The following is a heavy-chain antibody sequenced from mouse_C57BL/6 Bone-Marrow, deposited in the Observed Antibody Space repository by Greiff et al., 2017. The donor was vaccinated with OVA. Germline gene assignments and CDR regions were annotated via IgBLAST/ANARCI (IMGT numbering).Heavy chain of an antibody. Sequence: VMLVESGPGLVAPSQSLSITCTVSGFSLTSYAISWVRQPPGKGLEWLGVIWTGGGTNYNSALKSRLSISKDNSKMQIFLKMKMLQTIDTARYYCARTIGSSYGFAYWGQGTLVTVSA. V-gene: IGHV2-9-1*01. J-gene: IGHJ3*01. CDR2: IWTGGGT. CDR1: GFSLTSYA. CDR3: ARTIGSSYGFAY. D-gene: IGHD1-1*01.